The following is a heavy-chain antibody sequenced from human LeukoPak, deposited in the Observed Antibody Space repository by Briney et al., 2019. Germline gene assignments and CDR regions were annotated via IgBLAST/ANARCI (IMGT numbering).Heavy chain of an antibody. V-gene: IGHV3-30*02. J-gene: IGHJ4*02. CDR1: GCTFSSYG. CDR3: ARVGGGERVLDY. Sequence: PGGSLRLSCAASGCTFSSYGMHWVRQAPGKGLEGVSVIRYDGSNKYYADSVKGRFTLSRDNSQNTLYLQMNRLRAEETAVYYCARVGGGERVLDYWGQGTLVTVSS. D-gene: IGHD3-16*01. CDR2: IRYDGSNK.